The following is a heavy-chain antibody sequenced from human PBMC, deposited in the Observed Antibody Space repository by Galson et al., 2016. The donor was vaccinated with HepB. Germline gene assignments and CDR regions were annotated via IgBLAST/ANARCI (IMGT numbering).Heavy chain of an antibody. D-gene: IGHD6-6*01. Sequence: SLRLSCAASGFTFSSYGMRWVRQAPGKGLEWVAVIWYDGYNNYYADSVKGRFTISRDNSKNTLYLQMNSLRAEDTAVYYCARDVEQLVYYGMDVWGKGTTVTVSS. CDR3: ARDVEQLVYYGMDV. CDR1: GFTFSSYG. CDR2: IWYDGYNN. J-gene: IGHJ6*04. V-gene: IGHV3-33*01.